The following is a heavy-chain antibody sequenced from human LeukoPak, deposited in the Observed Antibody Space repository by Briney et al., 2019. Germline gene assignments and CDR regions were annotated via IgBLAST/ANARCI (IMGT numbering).Heavy chain of an antibody. CDR1: GYTFTSYD. Sequence: VASVKVSCKASGYTFTSYDINWVRQATGQGLEWMGWMNPNSGNTGYPQKFQGRVTITRNTSISTAYMELSSLRSEDKAVYYCARVRGGCSGGSCYSDYWGQGTLVTVSS. J-gene: IGHJ4*02. V-gene: IGHV1-8*03. D-gene: IGHD2-15*01. CDR3: ARVRGGCSGGSCYSDY. CDR2: MNPNSGNT.